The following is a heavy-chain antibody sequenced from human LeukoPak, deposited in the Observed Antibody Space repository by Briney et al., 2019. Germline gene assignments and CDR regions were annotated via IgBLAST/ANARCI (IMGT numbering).Heavy chain of an antibody. CDR3: TREALGFCSGGSCVHWFDP. CDR2: IFYSGST. V-gene: IGHV4-39*07. Sequence: PSETLSLTCTVSGDSISSGIYYWGWIRQPPGKGLEWIGSIFYSGSTFYNPSLKSRVTISVDTSKNQFSLKMRSVTAADTAVYYCTREALGFCSGGSCVHWFDPWGQGTLVTVSP. J-gene: IGHJ5*02. CDR1: GDSISSGIYY. D-gene: IGHD2-15*01.